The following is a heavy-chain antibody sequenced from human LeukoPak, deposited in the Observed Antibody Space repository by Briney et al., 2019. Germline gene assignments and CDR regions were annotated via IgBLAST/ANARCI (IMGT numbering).Heavy chain of an antibody. CDR2: VSYDGSDK. CDR1: GFTFSSYG. V-gene: IGHV3-30*18. Sequence: GRSLRLSCAASGFTFSSYGMHWVRQAPGKGLEWVAVVSYDGSDKYYADSVKGRFTISRDNSKNTLYLQMNSLRAEDTAVYYCAKDWGNWGYGYYFDHWGQGTLVTVSS. D-gene: IGHD7-27*01. CDR3: AKDWGNWGYGYYFDH. J-gene: IGHJ4*02.